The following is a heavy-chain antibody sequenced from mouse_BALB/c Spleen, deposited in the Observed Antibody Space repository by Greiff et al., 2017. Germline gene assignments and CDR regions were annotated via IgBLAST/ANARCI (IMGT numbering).Heavy chain of an antibody. V-gene: IGHV5-6-3*01. J-gene: IGHJ2*01. CDR1: GFTFSSYG. D-gene: IGHD1-1*01. CDR2: INSNGGST. CDR3: AREGLLRFDY. Sequence: EVKLVESGGGLVQPGGSLKLSCAASGFTFSSYGMSWVRQTPDKRLELVATINSNGGSTYYPDSVKGRFTISRDNAKNTLYLQMSSLKSEDTAMYYCAREGLLRFDYWGQGTTLTVSS.